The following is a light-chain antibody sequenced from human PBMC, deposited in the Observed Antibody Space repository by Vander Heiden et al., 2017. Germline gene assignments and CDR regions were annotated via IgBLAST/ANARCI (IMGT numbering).Light chain of an antibody. V-gene: IGLV2-14*01. CDR3: SSYTSSSTYV. CDR1: SRDVGGSNY. J-gene: IGLJ1*01. Sequence: QSALNQPASVSGSPGQSITSSSPGTSRDVGGSNYVCRYQQHTGKAHKLMIYDVSNRPSGVSNRFSGSKSGNTASLTISGLQAEDEADYYCSSYTSSSTYVFGTGTKVTGL. CDR2: DVS.